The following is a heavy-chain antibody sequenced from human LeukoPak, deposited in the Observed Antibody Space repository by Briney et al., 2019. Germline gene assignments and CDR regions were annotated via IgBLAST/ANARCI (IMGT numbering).Heavy chain of an antibody. J-gene: IGHJ4*02. CDR2: IKQDGGEK. CDR3: ARVPRYDSGTYYKRFPLYFDY. V-gene: IGHV3-7*01. CDR1: GFTLSTYW. Sequence: GGSLRLSCAASGFTLSTYWMSWVRQAPGKGLEWVANIKQDGGEKYYVDSVKGRFTISRDNAKNSLYLQMNSLRAEDTAVYYCARVPRYDSGTYYKRFPLYFDYWGQGTLVTVSS. D-gene: IGHD3-10*01.